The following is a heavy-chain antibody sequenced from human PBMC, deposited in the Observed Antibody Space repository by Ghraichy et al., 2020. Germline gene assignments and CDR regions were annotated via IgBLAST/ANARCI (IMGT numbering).Heavy chain of an antibody. V-gene: IGHV4-31*03. CDR3: ARGRGRYYDSSGYYDY. Sequence: SETLSLTCTVSGGSISSGGYYWSWIRQHPGKGLEWIGYIYYSGSTYYNPSLKSRVTISVDTSKNQFSLKLSSVTAADTAVYYCARGRGRYYDSSGYYDYWGQGTLVTVSS. J-gene: IGHJ4*02. D-gene: IGHD3-22*01. CDR2: IYYSGST. CDR1: GGSISSGGYY.